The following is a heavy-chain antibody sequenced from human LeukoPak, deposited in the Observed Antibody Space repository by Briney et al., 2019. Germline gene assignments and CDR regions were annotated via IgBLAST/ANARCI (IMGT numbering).Heavy chain of an antibody. CDR1: GFTLITYS. Sequence: GGSLRLSCAASGFTLITYSMNWVRQAPGKGLEWVSSISSSSSYTYYADSVKGRFTISRDNAKNSLFLQMNSLRAEDTAVYYCARSSDNILTGYPETYYYYGMDVWGQGTTVTVSS. J-gene: IGHJ6*02. D-gene: IGHD3-9*01. CDR2: ISSSSSYT. V-gene: IGHV3-21*01. CDR3: ARSSDNILTGYPETYYYYGMDV.